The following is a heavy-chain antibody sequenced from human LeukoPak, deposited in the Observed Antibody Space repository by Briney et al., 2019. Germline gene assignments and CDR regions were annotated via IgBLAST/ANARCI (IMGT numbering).Heavy chain of an antibody. CDR1: GGSISSYY. Sequence: SETLSLTCTVSGGSISSYYWSWIRQPPGKGLEWIGYIYSSGTTNYSPSLKSRVTISIDTSKNQFSLKLSSVTAADTAVYYCARESAFRFDPWGQGTLVTVSS. CDR3: ARESAFRFDP. CDR2: IYSSGTT. J-gene: IGHJ5*02. V-gene: IGHV4-59*01.